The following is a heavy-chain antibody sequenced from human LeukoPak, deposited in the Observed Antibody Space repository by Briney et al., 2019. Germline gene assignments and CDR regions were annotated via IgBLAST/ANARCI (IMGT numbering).Heavy chain of an antibody. V-gene: IGHV1-46*01. D-gene: IGHD3-10*01. J-gene: IGHJ4*02. Sequence: ASVSVTCKASGYTFTNYYIYWVRQAPGQGLEWMGIIKPSGGSTTYAQKFQGRVTLTRDTSTSTIYMELSSLRSDDTAVYYCARGKGIYTSFPEDDYWGLGTLVTVSS. CDR1: GYTFTNYY. CDR3: ARGKGIYTSFPEDDY. CDR2: IKPSGGST.